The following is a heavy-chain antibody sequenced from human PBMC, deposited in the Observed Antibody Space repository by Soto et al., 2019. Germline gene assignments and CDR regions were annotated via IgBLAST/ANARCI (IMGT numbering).Heavy chain of an antibody. D-gene: IGHD3-22*01. CDR2: IDWDDDK. V-gene: IGHV2-70*01. J-gene: IGHJ4*02. CDR1: GFSLSTSGMC. Sequence: SGPTLVNPTQTLTLTCTFSGFSLSTSGMCVSWIRQPPGKALEWLALIDWDDDKYYSTSLKTRLTISKDTSKNQVVLTMTNMDPVDTATYYCARIEPPTYYYDSSGYGAFDYWGQGTLVTVSS. CDR3: ARIEPPTYYYDSSGYGAFDY.